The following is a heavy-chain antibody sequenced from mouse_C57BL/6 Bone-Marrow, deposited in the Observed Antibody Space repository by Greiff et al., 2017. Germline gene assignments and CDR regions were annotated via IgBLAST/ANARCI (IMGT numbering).Heavy chain of an antibody. CDR2: IWRGGST. CDR1: GFSLTSYG. D-gene: IGHD1-1*01. V-gene: IGHV2-5*01. CDR3: AKPHYYYGSSYGYAMDY. J-gene: IGHJ4*01. Sequence: QVQLKQSGPGLVQPSQSLSITCTVSGFSLTSYGVHWVRQSPGKGLEWLGVIWRGGSTDYNAAFMSRLSITKDNSKSQVFFKMNSLQADDTAIYYCAKPHYYYGSSYGYAMDYWGQGTSVTVSS.